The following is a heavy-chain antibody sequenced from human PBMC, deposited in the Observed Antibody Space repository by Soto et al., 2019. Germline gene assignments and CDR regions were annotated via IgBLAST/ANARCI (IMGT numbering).Heavy chain of an antibody. V-gene: IGHV1-3*01. CDR1: GYTFTSYA. D-gene: IGHD6-6*01. CDR3: ARDAEARIAARPSYYYYGMDV. Sequence: ASVKVSCKASGYTFTSYAMHWVRQAPGQRLEWMGWINAGNGNTKYSQKFQGRVTITRDTSASTAYMELSSLRSEDTAVYYCARDAEARIAARPSYYYYGMDVWGQGTTVTVSS. CDR2: INAGNGNT. J-gene: IGHJ6*02.